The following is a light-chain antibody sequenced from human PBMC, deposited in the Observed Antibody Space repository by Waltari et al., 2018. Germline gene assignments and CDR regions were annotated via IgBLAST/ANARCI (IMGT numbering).Light chain of an antibody. J-gene: IGKJ4*01. CDR1: ESVLYSRNNKDH. Sequence: DIVMTQSPESLAVSLGERATINCKSRESVLYSRNNKDHLAWYQQKPGQRPKLRIYWAATGETGVPDRFSGSGSGTEFTLTINSLQAEDVADYFCQQYYNTPLTFGGGT. V-gene: IGKV4-1*01. CDR2: WAA. CDR3: QQYYNTPLT.